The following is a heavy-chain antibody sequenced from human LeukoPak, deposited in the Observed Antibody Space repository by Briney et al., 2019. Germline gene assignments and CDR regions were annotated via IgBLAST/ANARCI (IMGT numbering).Heavy chain of an antibody. V-gene: IGHV3-66*01. CDR3: AKFSNCSSTSCYWDASDI. Sequence: GGSLRLSCAVSGVTVSNTYMTWVRQAPGKGLEWLSVMHSGGDTYYADSVKGRFTISGDQSKNTVYLQMNSLRAGDTAVYYCAKFSNCSSTSCYWDASDIWGQGTMVTVSS. D-gene: IGHD2-2*01. CDR2: MHSGGDT. CDR1: GVTVSNTY. J-gene: IGHJ3*02.